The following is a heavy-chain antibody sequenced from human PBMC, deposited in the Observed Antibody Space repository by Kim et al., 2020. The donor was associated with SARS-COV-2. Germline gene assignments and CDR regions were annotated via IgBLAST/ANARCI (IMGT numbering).Heavy chain of an antibody. CDR3: ARGPIAAAGRYTTEFDY. CDR2: INHSGST. D-gene: IGHD6-13*01. Sequence: SETLSLTCAVYGGSFSGYYWSWIRQPPGKGLEWIGEINHSGSTNYNPSLKSRVTISVDTSKNQFSLKLSSVTAADTAVYYCARGPIAAAGRYTTEFDYWGQGTLVTVSS. CDR1: GGSFSGYY. V-gene: IGHV4-34*01. J-gene: IGHJ4*02.